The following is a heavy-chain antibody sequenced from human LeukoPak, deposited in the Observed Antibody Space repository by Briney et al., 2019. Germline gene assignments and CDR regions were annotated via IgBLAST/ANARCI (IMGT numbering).Heavy chain of an antibody. Sequence: GASVKVSCKASGYTFTGYYMHWVRQAPGQGLEWMGWINPNSGGTNYAQKFQGWVTMTRDTSISTAYMELSRLRSDDTAVYYCARAGLVAATLDLPGDYWGQGTLVTVSS. V-gene: IGHV1-2*04. CDR2: INPNSGGT. J-gene: IGHJ4*02. CDR3: ARAGLVAATLDLPGDY. CDR1: GYTFTGYY. D-gene: IGHD2-15*01.